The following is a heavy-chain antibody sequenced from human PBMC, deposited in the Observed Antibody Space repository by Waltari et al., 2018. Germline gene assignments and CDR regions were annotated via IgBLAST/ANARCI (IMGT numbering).Heavy chain of an antibody. J-gene: IGHJ5*02. CDR3: ARLPSGGASHWFDP. V-gene: IGHV4-39*01. D-gene: IGHD2-15*01. CDR2: IYYSGST. Sequence: QLQLQESGPGLVKPSETLSRTSSVPGGPIRRQSDYRGWIRHPPGKGLEYIGNIYYSGSTYYNPSLKSRVTISIDTSKNQFSLKLSSVTAADTAVYYCARLPSGGASHWFDPWGQGTLVTVSS. CDR1: GGPIRRQSDY.